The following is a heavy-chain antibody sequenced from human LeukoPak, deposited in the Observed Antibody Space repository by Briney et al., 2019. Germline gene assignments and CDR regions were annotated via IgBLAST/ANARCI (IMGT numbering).Heavy chain of an antibody. CDR2: ISSSSTYI. J-gene: IGHJ6*02. V-gene: IGHV3-21*01. D-gene: IGHD6-13*01. Sequence: PGRSLRLSCAASGFTFSDYNMNWVRQAPGKGLEWVSSISSSSTYIYYADSVKGRFTISRDNAKNSLFLQMNSLRAEDTAVYYCARASSSWVKRRYYYGLDVWGQGTTVTASS. CDR3: ARASSSWVKRRYYYGLDV. CDR1: GFTFSDYN.